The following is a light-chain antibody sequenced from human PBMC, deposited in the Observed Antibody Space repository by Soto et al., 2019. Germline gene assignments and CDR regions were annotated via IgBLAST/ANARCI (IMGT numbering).Light chain of an antibody. CDR2: AAS. V-gene: IGKV1-12*01. CDR1: QGISSC. J-gene: IGKJ4*01. CDR3: QQANSFPPPLT. Sequence: DIQMTQSPSSVSASVGDRVTITCRASQGISSCLAWYQQKPGKAPKHLIYAASSLQSGVPSRFSGSGSGTDFTLTISSLQPEDFATYYCQQANSFPPPLTFGGGTKVEIK.